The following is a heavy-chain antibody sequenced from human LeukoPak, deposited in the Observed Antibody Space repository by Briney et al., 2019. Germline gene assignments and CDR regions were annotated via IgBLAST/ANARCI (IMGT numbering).Heavy chain of an antibody. CDR1: GGSISSYY. CDR3: ARDLGTFGSGWGYFDY. V-gene: IGHV4-59*01. J-gene: IGHJ4*02. CDR2: IYYSGST. Sequence: SETLSLTCTVSGGSISSYYWSWIRQPPGKGLEWIGYIYYSGSTNYNPSLKSRVTMSVDASKSQFSLKMTSLTAADTAVYYCARDLGTFGSGWGYFDYWGQGTLVTVSS. D-gene: IGHD6-19*01.